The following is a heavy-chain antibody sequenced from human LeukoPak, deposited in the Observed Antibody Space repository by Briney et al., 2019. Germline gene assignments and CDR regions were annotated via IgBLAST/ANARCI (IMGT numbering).Heavy chain of an antibody. CDR1: GYTFTGYY. CDR3: ARVGLRDGYNYNHFDY. Sequence: GASVKVSCKASGYTFTGYYMHWVRQAPGQGLEWMGWINPNSGGTNYAQKFQGRVTMTRDTSISTAYMELSRLRSDDTAVYYCARVGLRDGYNYNHFDYWGQGTLVTVSS. V-gene: IGHV1-2*02. J-gene: IGHJ4*02. CDR2: INPNSGGT. D-gene: IGHD5-24*01.